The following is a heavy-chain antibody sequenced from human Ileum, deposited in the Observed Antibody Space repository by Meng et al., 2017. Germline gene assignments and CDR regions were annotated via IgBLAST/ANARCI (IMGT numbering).Heavy chain of an antibody. CDR1: GDSMSSVGYY. J-gene: IGHJ4*02. CDR3: ARIGFCSGRSCYGFFDY. D-gene: IGHD2-15*01. CDR2: IYSSGGT. V-gene: IGHV4-31*01. Sequence: QVPLQEAGPGLVKPTQPLSLTCTVSGDSMSSVGYYWTWIRQHPGKGLAWIWYIYSSGGTYYTPSLKSLVTISLDTSKNQFSLRLSSVTAADTAVYYCARIGFCSGRSCYGFFDYWGQGTLVTVSS.